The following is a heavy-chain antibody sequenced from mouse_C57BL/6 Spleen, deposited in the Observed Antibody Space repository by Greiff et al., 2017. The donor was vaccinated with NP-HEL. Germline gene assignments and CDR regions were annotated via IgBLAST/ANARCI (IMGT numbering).Heavy chain of an antibody. CDR2: IYPGSGST. D-gene: IGHD2-1*01. CDR1: GYTFTSYW. Sequence: QVQLQQSGAELVKPGASVKMSCKASGYTFTSYWITWVKQRPGQGLEWIGDIYPGSGSTNYNEKFKSKATLTVDTSSSTAYMQLSSLTSEDSAVYYCARGNYGNYFFYYAMDYWGQGTSVTVSS. CDR3: ARGNYGNYFFYYAMDY. J-gene: IGHJ4*01. V-gene: IGHV1-55*01.